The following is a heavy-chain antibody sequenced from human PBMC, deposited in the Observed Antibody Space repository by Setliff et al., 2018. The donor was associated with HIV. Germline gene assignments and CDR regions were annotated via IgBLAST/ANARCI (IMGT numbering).Heavy chain of an antibody. CDR1: GFTFSSYS. Sequence: GGSLRLSCAASGFTFSSYSMNWVRQAPGKGLEWVSSISSSSIHIYYEDSVKGRFTISRDNAKNSLYLQMNSLRAEDTAVYYCARGGDYWGQGTLVTVSS. J-gene: IGHJ4*02. D-gene: IGHD6-25*01. CDR2: ISSSSIHI. CDR3: ARGGDY. V-gene: IGHV3-21*01.